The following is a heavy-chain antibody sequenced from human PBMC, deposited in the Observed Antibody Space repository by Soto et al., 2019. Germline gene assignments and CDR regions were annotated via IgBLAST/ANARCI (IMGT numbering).Heavy chain of an antibody. J-gene: IGHJ4*02. CDR3: VRGETWPLVDY. V-gene: IGHV4-61*08. CDR2: IYNSGST. Sequence: PSDHLSLTCTVSVGSISSGEYYWSWIRQPPGKGLEWIGYIYNSGSTNYNPSLNSRASMSVDTSKNQFSLKVRSVTAADTAVYYCVRGETWPLVDYWGQGTLVTVS. CDR1: VGSISSGEYY. D-gene: IGHD3-16*01.